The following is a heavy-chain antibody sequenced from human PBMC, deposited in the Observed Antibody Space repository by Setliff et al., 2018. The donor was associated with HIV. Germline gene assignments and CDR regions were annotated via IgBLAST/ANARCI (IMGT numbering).Heavy chain of an antibody. Sequence: PSETLSLTCAVSGYSIGSGSFWGWIRQPPGKGLEWIATIPHNGGTYYNPDPSLTGRVTISLDTSKNQFSLKPAFVTAADTAVYYCARYSTLTTNFDYWGQGTQVTVSS. D-gene: IGHD4-17*01. J-gene: IGHJ4*02. V-gene: IGHV4-38-2*01. CDR3: ARYSTLTTNFDY. CDR2: IPHNGGT. CDR1: GYSIGSGSF.